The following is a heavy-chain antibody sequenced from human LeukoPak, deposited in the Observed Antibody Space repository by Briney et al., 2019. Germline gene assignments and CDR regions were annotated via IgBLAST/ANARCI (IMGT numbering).Heavy chain of an antibody. Sequence: SETLSLTCAVYGGSFSGYYWSWIRQRPGKGLEWIGEINHSGSTNYNPSLKSRVTISVDTSKNQFSLKLSSVTAADTAVYYCAGLTATEYYYYYDYMDVWGKGTTVTISS. CDR1: GGSFSGYY. V-gene: IGHV4-34*01. J-gene: IGHJ6*03. D-gene: IGHD2-15*01. CDR3: AGLTATEYYYYYDYMDV. CDR2: INHSGST.